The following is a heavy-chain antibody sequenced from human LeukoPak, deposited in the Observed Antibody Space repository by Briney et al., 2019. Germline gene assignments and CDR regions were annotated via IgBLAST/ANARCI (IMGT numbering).Heavy chain of an antibody. D-gene: IGHD2-15*01. CDR1: GFTFSSYA. V-gene: IGHV3-23*01. CDR2: ISGSGGST. Sequence: PGGSLGLSCAASGFTFSSYAMSWVRQAPGKGLEWVSAISGSGGSTYYADSVKGRFTISRDNSKNTLYLQMNSLRAEDTAVYYCAKADIVVVVAAINWFDPWGQGTLVTVSS. CDR3: AKADIVVVVAAINWFDP. J-gene: IGHJ5*02.